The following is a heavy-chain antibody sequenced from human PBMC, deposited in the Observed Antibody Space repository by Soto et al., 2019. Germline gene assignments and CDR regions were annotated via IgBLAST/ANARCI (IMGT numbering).Heavy chain of an antibody. D-gene: IGHD6-13*01. J-gene: IGHJ6*03. CDR3: ARDAIAEYPHYMDV. V-gene: IGHV3-48*01. CDR1: GFTFSSYS. Sequence: GGSLRLSCAASGFTFSSYSVNWVRQAPGKGLEWVSYISSSSSTIYYADSVKGRFTISRDNAKNSLYLQMNSLRAEDTAVYYCARDAIAEYPHYMDVWGKGTTVTVSS. CDR2: ISSSSSTI.